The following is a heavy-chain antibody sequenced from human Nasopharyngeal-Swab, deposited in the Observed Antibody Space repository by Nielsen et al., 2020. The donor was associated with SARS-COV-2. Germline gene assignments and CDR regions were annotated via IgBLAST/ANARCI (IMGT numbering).Heavy chain of an antibody. CDR2: ISAYNGNT. CDR1: GYTFTSYG. D-gene: IGHD2-2*01. CDR3: ARDRGYCSSTSCYDNWFDP. Sequence: ASVKVSCKASGYTFTSYGISWVRRAPGQGLEWMGWISAYNGNTNYAQKLQGRVTMTTDTSTSTAYMELRSLRSDDTAVYYCARDRGYCSSTSCYDNWFDPWGQGTLVTVSS. J-gene: IGHJ5*02. V-gene: IGHV1-18*01.